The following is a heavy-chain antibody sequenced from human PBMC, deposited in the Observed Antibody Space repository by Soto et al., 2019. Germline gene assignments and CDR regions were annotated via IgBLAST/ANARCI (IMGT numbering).Heavy chain of an antibody. CDR2: IFYSGST. CDR1: GGSISNYY. J-gene: IGHJ4*02. CDR3: ARGYCSSTSCYFHY. D-gene: IGHD2-2*01. V-gene: IGHV4-59*01. Sequence: SETLSLTCAVSGGSISNYYWSWIRQPPGKGLEWIGYIFYSGSTNYNPSPKSRVTISLDTSKNQFSLKLSSVTAADTAVYYCARGYCSSTSCYFHYWGQGTLVTVSS.